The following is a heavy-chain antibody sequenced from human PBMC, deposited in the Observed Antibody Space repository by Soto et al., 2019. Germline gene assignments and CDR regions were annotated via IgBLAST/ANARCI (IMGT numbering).Heavy chain of an antibody. CDR2: ISTSGSTI. CDR3: ARVSPPPDY. J-gene: IGHJ4*02. Sequence: GGSLRLSCTASGFTFGDYAMSWIRQAPGKGLEWVSYISTSGSTINYADSVKGRFTISRDNAKNSLYLQMNSLRAEDTAVYYCARVSPPPDYRGQRTLVTVSS. CDR1: GFTFGDYA. V-gene: IGHV3-11*01.